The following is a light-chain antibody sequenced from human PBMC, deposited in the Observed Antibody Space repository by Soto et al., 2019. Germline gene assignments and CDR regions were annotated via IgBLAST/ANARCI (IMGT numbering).Light chain of an antibody. CDR3: SSYTSSSTLYV. J-gene: IGLJ1*01. Sequence: QSALTQPASVSGSPGQSITISCTGTSSDVGTYSYVSWYQQHPGKAPKLIIYDVSNRPSGVSNRFSGSKSGNTASLTIFGLQAEDEADYYCSSYTSSSTLYVFATGTQLTVL. CDR1: SSDVGTYSY. V-gene: IGLV2-14*01. CDR2: DVS.